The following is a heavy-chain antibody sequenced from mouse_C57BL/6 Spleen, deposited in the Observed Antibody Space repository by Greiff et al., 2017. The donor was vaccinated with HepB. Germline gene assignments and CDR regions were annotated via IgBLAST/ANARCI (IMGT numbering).Heavy chain of an antibody. V-gene: IGHV2-2*01. J-gene: IGHJ2*01. D-gene: IGHD2-4*01. CDR2: IWSGGST. Sequence: VKVVESGPGLVQPSQSLSITCTVSGFSLTSYGVHWVRQSPGKGLEWLGVIWSGGSTDYNAAFISRLSISKDNSKSQVFFKMNSLQADDTAIYYCARNDYDFYYFDYWGQGTTLTVSS. CDR1: GFSLTSYG. CDR3: ARNDYDFYYFDY.